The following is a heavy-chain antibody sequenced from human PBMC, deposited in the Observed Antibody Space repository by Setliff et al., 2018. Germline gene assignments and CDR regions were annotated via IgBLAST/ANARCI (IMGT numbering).Heavy chain of an antibody. CDR1: GYTFTGKD. D-gene: IGHD6-19*01. V-gene: IGHV1-18*01. J-gene: IGHJ6*02. CDR3: ARDRPSSSGWYTYYYYGMDV. Sequence: ASVKVSCKASGYTFTGKDMQGVRQAPGQGLEWMGGIIPIFGTANYAQKLQGRVTMSTDTSTNTAYMELRSLRSDDTAVYYCARDRPSSSGWYTYYYYGMDVWGQGTTVTVSS. CDR2: IIPIFGTA.